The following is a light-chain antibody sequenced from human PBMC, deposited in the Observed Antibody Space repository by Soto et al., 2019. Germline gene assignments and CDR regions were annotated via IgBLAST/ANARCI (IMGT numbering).Light chain of an antibody. CDR3: CSYAGSYTWV. CDR2: DVS. Sequence: QSALTQPRSVSGSPGQSVTISCTGTSSDVGGYNYVSWYQQRPGKAPKLMIYDVSKRPSGVPDRFSCSKSGNTASLTISGLQAEDEADYYCCSYAGSYTWVFGGGTKLTVL. J-gene: IGLJ3*02. V-gene: IGLV2-11*01. CDR1: SSDVGGYNY.